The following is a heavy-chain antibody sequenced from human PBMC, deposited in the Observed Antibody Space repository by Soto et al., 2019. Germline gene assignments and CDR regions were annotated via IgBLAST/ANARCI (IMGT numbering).Heavy chain of an antibody. J-gene: IGHJ5*02. V-gene: IGHV3-23*01. D-gene: IGHD2-2*01. CDR3: AKHSEYQLLSWLDP. CDR2: ISAGGGNT. CDR1: GCSFSTYA. Sequence: GGSLRLSCAASGCSFSTYAMSWVRQAPGKGLEWVSGISAGGGNTYYADSVRGRFTISRDNSKNTVDLQISSLRAEDTALYYCAKHSEYQLLSWLDPWGLGTLVTVS.